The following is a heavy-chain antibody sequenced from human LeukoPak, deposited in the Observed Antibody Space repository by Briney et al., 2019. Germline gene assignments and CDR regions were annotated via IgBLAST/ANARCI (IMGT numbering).Heavy chain of an antibody. V-gene: IGHV3-23*01. J-gene: IGHJ6*02. CDR1: GFTFSSYA. CDR3: AKALIVGDYYYYGMDV. Sequence: GGSLRLSCAASGFTFSSYAMSWVRQAPGKGLEWVSAISGSGGSTYYADSVKGRFTISRDNSKNTLYLQMNSLRAEDTAVYYSAKALIVGDYYYYGMDVWGQGTTVTVSS. D-gene: IGHD3-22*01. CDR2: ISGSGGST.